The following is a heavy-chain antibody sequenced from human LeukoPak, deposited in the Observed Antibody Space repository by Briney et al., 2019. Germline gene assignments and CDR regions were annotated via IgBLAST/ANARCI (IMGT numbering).Heavy chain of an antibody. Sequence: QSGGSLRLSCAASGFSFSDYAMSWVRRAPGKGLEWVSAITGSGQTKYYTDSVKGRFTMSRDNSKNTLYLQMNSLRDEDTAEYFCAKESLVVIESYFDNWGQGTLVLVSS. J-gene: IGHJ4*02. V-gene: IGHV3-23*01. CDR2: ITGSGQTK. CDR3: AKESLVVIESYFDN. D-gene: IGHD3-22*01. CDR1: GFSFSDYA.